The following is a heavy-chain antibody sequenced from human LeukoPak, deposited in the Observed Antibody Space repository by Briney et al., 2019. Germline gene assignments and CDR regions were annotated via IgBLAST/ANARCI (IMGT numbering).Heavy chain of an antibody. J-gene: IGHJ5*02. CDR1: GGTFSSYA. CDR2: ISTYNGNT. Sequence: GASVKVPCKASGGTFSSYAISWVRQAPGQGLEWMGWISTYNGNTNYAQELQGRVTMTTDTSTSTAYMELRSLRSDDTAVYYCARENTPHIAVASGVYWFDPWGQGTLVTVSS. CDR3: ARENTPHIAVASGVYWFDP. V-gene: IGHV1-18*01. D-gene: IGHD6-19*01.